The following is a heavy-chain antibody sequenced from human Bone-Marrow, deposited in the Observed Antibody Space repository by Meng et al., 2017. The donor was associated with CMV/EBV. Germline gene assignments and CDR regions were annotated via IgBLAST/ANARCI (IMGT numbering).Heavy chain of an antibody. CDR2: ISSNGGST. V-gene: IGHV3-64*02. Sequence: GESLKISCAASGFTFSSYAMHWVRQAPGKGLEYVSAISSNGGSTYYADSVKGRFTISRDNSKNTLYLQMGSLRAEDMAVYYCARESYDFWSGYSNSGTNWFDPWAQGTLVTVSS. J-gene: IGHJ5*02. CDR1: GFTFSSYA. CDR3: ARESYDFWSGYSNSGTNWFDP. D-gene: IGHD3-3*01.